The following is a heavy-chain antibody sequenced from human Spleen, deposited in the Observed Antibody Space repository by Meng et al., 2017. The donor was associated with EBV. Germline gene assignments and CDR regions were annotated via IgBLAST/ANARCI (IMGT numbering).Heavy chain of an antibody. D-gene: IGHD3-10*01. CDR3: ARDRVWFGDKGWFDP. V-gene: IGHV7-4-1*02. J-gene: IGHJ5*02. CDR1: GYTFSAYA. Sequence: QVHLVQAVSELKKPGASVKVSCKASGYTFSAYAMNWVRQAPGQGLEWLGWINTATGDATYAQDFTGRFLFSLDTSVTTAYLQISSLKAEDTAVYYCARDRVWFGDKGWFDPWGQGTLVTASS. CDR2: INTATGDA.